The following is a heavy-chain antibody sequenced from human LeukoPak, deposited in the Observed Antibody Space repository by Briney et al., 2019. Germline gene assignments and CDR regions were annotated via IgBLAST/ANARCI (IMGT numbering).Heavy chain of an antibody. CDR2: INPNSGGT. Sequence: ASVKVSCKASGYTFTGYYMHWVRQAPGQGLEWMGWINPNSGGTNYAQKFQGRVTITADKSTSTAYMELSSLRSEDTAVYYCAREVEYYYGMDVWGQGTTVTVSS. J-gene: IGHJ6*02. CDR1: GYTFTGYY. V-gene: IGHV1-2*02. CDR3: AREVEYYYGMDV. D-gene: IGHD5-24*01.